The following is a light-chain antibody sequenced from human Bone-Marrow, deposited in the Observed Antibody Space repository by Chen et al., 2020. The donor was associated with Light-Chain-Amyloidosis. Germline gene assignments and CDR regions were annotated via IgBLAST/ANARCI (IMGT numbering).Light chain of an antibody. CDR2: EVT. CDR3: SSDAITNTLV. J-gene: IGLJ1*01. V-gene: IGLV2-14*01. CDR1: SSDVGGDNH. Sequence: QSALTQPASVSGSPGQSITISCTGTSSDVGGDNHVSWYQQHPDEAPKLMIYEVTNRPSWVPERFSGARSDNAASLPIAGLQAEDGAGYFCSSDAITNTLVVGSGTRVTVL.